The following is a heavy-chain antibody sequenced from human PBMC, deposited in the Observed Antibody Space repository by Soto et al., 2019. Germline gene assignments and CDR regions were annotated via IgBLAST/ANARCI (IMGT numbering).Heavy chain of an antibody. D-gene: IGHD5-18*01. J-gene: IGHJ6*02. CDR1: GFSFGDYA. V-gene: IGHV3-23*01. Sequence: EVQVLESGGGLVQPGGSLRLSCAASGFSFGDYAMSWVRQAPGKGLEWVSGISGTGSRTSYADSVRGRFTISRDNVNNTLSLQMDSLRAEDTAVYYCARGGRYTYGYGDYSCGMDVWGQGTTVTVSS. CDR2: ISGTGSRT. CDR3: ARGGRYTYGYGDYSCGMDV.